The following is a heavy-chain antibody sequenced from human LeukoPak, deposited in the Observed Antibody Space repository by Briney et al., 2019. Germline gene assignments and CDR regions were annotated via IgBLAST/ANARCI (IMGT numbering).Heavy chain of an antibody. J-gene: IGHJ6*03. CDR2: INPNSGGT. V-gene: IGHV1-2*02. D-gene: IGHD5-18*01. CDR3: ARGGPVDTAMVLYAYYYYYMDV. Sequence: ASVKVSCKASGYTLTGYHMHWVRQAPGQGLEWMGWINPNSGGTNYAQKFQGRVTMTRDTSISTAYMELRRLRSDDTAVYYCARGGPVDTAMVLYAYYYYYMDVWGKGTTVTVSS. CDR1: GYTLTGYH.